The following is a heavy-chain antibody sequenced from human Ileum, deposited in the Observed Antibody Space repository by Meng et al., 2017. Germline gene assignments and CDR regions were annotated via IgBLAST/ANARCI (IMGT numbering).Heavy chain of an antibody. CDR1: GGSVSRAGYQ. CDR2: AST. J-gene: IGHJ4*02. V-gene: IGHV4-61*08. Sequence: QVKLQESGPGLVRPSATLSLICTVSGGSVSRAGYQWGWIRQPPGKGLEWIGYASTNYNPSLKSRVTISLDTSRNQFSLSLSSVTAADTAVYYCARDHMGSLDYWGQGILVTVSS. D-gene: IGHD1-26*01. CDR3: ARDHMGSLDY.